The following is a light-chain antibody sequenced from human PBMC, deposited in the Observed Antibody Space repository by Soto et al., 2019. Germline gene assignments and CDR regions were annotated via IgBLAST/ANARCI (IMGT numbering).Light chain of an antibody. V-gene: IGLV2-11*01. CDR3: LSYAGNYIYV. CDR1: SNDVGGSDS. Sequence: QSALTQPRSVSGSPGQSVTISCTVTSNDVGGSDSVSWYQHHPGEAPKLIMYDVTKRPSGVPDRFSASKSGNTASLTISRLQAEDETDYYCLSYAGNYIYVFGTGTKVTVL. CDR2: DVT. J-gene: IGLJ1*01.